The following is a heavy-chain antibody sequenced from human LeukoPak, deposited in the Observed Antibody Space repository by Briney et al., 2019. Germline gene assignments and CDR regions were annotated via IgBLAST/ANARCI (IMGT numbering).Heavy chain of an antibody. J-gene: IGHJ3*02. Sequence: SETLSLTCTVSGGSISSYYWSWIRQPPGKGLEWIGYIYYSGSTNYNPSLKSRVTISVDTSKNQFSLKLSSVTAADTAVYYCARVAGGDAFDIWGQGTMVTVSS. CDR3: ARVAGGDAFDI. CDR1: GGSISSYY. CDR2: IYYSGST. D-gene: IGHD3-16*01. V-gene: IGHV4-59*01.